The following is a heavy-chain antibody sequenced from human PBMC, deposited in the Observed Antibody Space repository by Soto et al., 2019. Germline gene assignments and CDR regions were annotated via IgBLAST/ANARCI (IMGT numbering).Heavy chain of an antibody. J-gene: IGHJ4*02. CDR3: ARGYGDYVLDY. Sequence: QVQLQESGPGLVKPWETLSLPCTVPGAPFISTNWGWIRQPPGKGLEWIGYIYYSGSTNYNPSLKSRVTISVDTSKNQFSLKLSSVTAADTAVYYCARGYGDYVLDYWGQGTLVTVSS. V-gene: IGHV4-59*08. CDR1: GAPFISTN. D-gene: IGHD4-17*01. CDR2: IYYSGST.